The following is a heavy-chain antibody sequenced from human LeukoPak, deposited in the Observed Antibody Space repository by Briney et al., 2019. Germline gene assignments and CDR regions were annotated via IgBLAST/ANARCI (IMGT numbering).Heavy chain of an antibody. D-gene: IGHD6-13*01. J-gene: IGHJ6*02. CDR3: AREGGIAAAKGV. CDR2: INPNSGGT. CDR1: GYTFTGYY. Sequence: VSVKVSCKASGYTFTGYYMHWVRQAPGQGLEWMGWINPNSGGTNYAQKFQGRVTMTRDTSISTACMELSRLRSDDTAVYYCAREGGIAAAKGVWGQGTTVTVSS. V-gene: IGHV1-2*02.